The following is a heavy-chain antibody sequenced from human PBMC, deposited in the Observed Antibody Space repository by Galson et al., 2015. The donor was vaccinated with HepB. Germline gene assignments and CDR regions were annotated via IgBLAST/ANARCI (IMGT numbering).Heavy chain of an antibody. CDR2: IYPGDSDT. CDR3: VMTQWVGISAVDS. V-gene: IGHV5-51*01. Sequence: QSGAEVKKPGESLKISCQGSGYNFISNWIGWVRQMPGKGLEWMGIIYPGDSDTRYSPSFQGQVTISADKSISTAYLQWSNLKASDTAIYYCVMTQWVGISAVDSWGQGTLVTVSS. D-gene: IGHD6-19*01. J-gene: IGHJ4*02. CDR1: GYNFISNW.